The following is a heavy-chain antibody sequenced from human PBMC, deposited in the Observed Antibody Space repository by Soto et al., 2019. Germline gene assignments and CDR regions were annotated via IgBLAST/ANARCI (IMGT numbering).Heavy chain of an antibody. J-gene: IGHJ5*02. CDR3: ARVPSP. CDR2: IYHSGNT. Sequence: SETLSLTCDVSGDTISTGGYTWAWIRQPPGKALEWIGYIYHSGNTYYNPSLKSRVTISVDGSKNQFSLKLSSVTAADTAVYYCARVPSPWGQGTLVTVSS. V-gene: IGHV4-30-2*01. CDR1: GDTISTGGYT.